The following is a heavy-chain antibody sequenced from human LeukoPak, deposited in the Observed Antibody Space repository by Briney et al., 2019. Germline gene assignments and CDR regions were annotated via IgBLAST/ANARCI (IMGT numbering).Heavy chain of an antibody. CDR1: GFTFSIYA. V-gene: IGHV3-23*01. J-gene: IGHJ4*02. D-gene: IGHD4-17*01. CDR2: LSGSGGNT. Sequence: GGSLRLSCAASGFTFSIYAMIWFRQAPGKGLEWVSSLSGSGGNTYYADSVKGRFTISRDNSKNTQYLQMNSLRAEDTAVYYCAKPHDYGDYGRDYWGQGTLVTVSS. CDR3: AKPHDYGDYGRDY.